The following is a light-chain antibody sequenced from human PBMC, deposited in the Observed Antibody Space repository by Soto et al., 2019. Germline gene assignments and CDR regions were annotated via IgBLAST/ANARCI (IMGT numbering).Light chain of an antibody. J-gene: IGKJ1*01. CDR3: QQYNSYSWT. CDR2: DAS. Sequence: DIERTPAASTLSASVGDRVTITCRASQSISYWLAWYQQKPGKAHTLMIYDASTLESGVPSRFSGSGFGTDFTLTISTLQPEDFGTYYCQQYNSYSWTFGQGTKVDI. CDR1: QSISYW. V-gene: IGKV1-5*01.